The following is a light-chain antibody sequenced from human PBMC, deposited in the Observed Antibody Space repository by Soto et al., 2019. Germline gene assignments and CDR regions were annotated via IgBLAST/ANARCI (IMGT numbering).Light chain of an antibody. J-gene: IGLJ1*01. CDR1: TSDVGNYNY. CDR2: EAT. CDR3: KSYTSRSTYV. V-gene: IGLV2-14*01. Sequence: QSVLTHPASVSGSPGQSLTISCTGATSDVGNYNYVSWYQHHPGKAPKLMIYEATNRPSGVSNRFSGSKSGNTASLTISGLQAEDEADYYCKSYTSRSTYVFGTGTKVTVL.